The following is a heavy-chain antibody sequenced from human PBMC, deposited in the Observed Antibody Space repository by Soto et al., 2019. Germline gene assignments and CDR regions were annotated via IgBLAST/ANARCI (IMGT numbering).Heavy chain of an antibody. J-gene: IGHJ4*02. CDR2: IYHSGST. CDR3: ARDMGTGSGWYPFDY. V-gene: IGHV4-4*02. D-gene: IGHD6-19*01. Sequence: QVQLQESGPGLVKPSGTLSLTCAVSGGSISSSNWWSWVRQPPGKGLEWIGEIYHSGSTNYNPSLKSRVSISVDKSKNQFSLKLSSVTAADTAVYYCARDMGTGSGWYPFDYWGQGTLVTVSS. CDR1: GGSISSSNW.